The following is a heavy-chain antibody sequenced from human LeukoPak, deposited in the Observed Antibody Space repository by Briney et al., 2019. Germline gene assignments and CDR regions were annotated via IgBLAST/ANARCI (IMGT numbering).Heavy chain of an antibody. CDR3: ARMYGSGSWFDP. V-gene: IGHV4-4*07. CDR2: IYTSEST. CDR1: GGSLSSYY. D-gene: IGHD3-10*01. J-gene: IGHJ5*02. Sequence: SETLSLTCTVSGGSLSSYYWSWIRQAAGKGLEWIGRIYTSESTNYNPSLKSRVTMSVDTSKNQFSLKLSSVTAADTAVYYCARMYGSGSWFDPWGQGTLVTVSS.